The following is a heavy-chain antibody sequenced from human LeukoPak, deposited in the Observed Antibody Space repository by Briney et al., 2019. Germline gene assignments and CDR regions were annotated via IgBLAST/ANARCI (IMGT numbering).Heavy chain of an antibody. CDR1: GGSISSSSYY. CDR2: IYYSGST. J-gene: IGHJ4*02. V-gene: IGHV4-39*07. D-gene: IGHD2-2*01. CDR3: ARASTSRVAERPFDY. Sequence: KPSETLSLTCTVSGGSISSSSYYWGWVRQPPGKGLEWIGSIYYSGSTYYNPSLKSRVTISVDTSKNQFSLKLSSVTAADTAVYYCARASTSRVAERPFDYWGQGTLVTVSS.